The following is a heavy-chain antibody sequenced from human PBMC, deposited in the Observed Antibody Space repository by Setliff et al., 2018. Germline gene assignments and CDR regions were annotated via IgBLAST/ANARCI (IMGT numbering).Heavy chain of an antibody. CDR3: ARVSGPLTLDGPVDIVARGLDAFDI. CDR1: GYTFTSYY. J-gene: IGHJ3*02. V-gene: IGHV1-46*01. Sequence: GASVKVSCKASGYTFTSYYMHWVRQAPGQGLEWMGIINPSGGSTSYAQKFQGSVTMTRDTSTSTVYMELSSLRSEDTAVYYCARVSGPLTLDGPVDIVARGLDAFDIWGQGTMVTVSS. CDR2: INPSGGST. D-gene: IGHD5-12*01.